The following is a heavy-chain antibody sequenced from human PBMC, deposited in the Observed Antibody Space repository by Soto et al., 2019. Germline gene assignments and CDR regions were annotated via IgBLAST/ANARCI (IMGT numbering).Heavy chain of an antibody. Sequence: SEKVSCKASGDTFSGYPINWVRQAPGEGLEWMGRIIPVIGTTNDAQRFEGRVTFTADESTNTAYMELRGLLSGDTAVYYCAMDGRFGDLQYWGPGTLLTVSS. CDR1: GDTFSGYP. CDR2: IIPVIGTT. CDR3: AMDGRFGDLQY. J-gene: IGHJ4*02. D-gene: IGHD2-2*03. V-gene: IGHV1-69*11.